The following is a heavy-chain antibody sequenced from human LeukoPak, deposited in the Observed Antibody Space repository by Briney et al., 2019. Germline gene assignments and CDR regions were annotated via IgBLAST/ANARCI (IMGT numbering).Heavy chain of an antibody. V-gene: IGHV4-34*01. CDR1: GGSFSAYY. Sequence: SETLSLTCAVYGGSFSAYYWRWVRQTPGKGLGWLGEINHSGSTNYNPSLNSRVTISVDTSKNQFSLKVKSVTAADTAVYYCATKDSSNYHYGALDIWGQGTRVTVSS. J-gene: IGHJ3*02. CDR3: ATKDSSNYHYGALDI. CDR2: INHSGST. D-gene: IGHD3-22*01.